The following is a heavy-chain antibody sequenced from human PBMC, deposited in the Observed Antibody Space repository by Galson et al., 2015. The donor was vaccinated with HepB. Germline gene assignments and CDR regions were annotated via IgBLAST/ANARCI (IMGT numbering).Heavy chain of an antibody. CDR1: GGTFSSYA. V-gene: IGHV1-69*13. D-gene: IGHD2-2*01. J-gene: IGHJ4*02. Sequence: SVKVSCKASGGTFSSYAISWVRQAPGQGLEWMGGIIPIFGTANYAQKFRGRVTITADESTSTAYMELSSLRSEDTAVYYCARHQAAMPPDVYWGQGSLVTVSS. CDR3: ARHQAAMPPDVY. CDR2: IIPIFGTA.